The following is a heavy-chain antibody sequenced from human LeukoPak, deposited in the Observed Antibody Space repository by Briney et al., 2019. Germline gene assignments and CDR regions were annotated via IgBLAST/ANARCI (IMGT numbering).Heavy chain of an antibody. V-gene: IGHV3-7*01. D-gene: IGHD6-19*01. Sequence: GGSLRLSCAASGFNFSSSWMRWVRQAPGKGLEWVGNRQKDGSEQYYVDSVNGRFTISSDNAKNPGYLQLEIRRVEGTAVDYCARIRTAGAGGDYWGQGNLVTVST. CDR2: RQKDGSEQ. CDR1: GFNFSSSW. CDR3: ARIRTAGAGGDY. J-gene: IGHJ4*02.